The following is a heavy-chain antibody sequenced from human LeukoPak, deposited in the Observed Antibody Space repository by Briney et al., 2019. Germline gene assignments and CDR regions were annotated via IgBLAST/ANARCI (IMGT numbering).Heavy chain of an antibody. CDR3: ARPGSSYYYDSSGYYSRWFDP. CDR2: INHSGST. D-gene: IGHD3-22*01. Sequence: SETLSLTCAVYGGSFSGCYWSWIRQPPGKGLEWIGEINHSGSTNYNPSLKSRVTISVDTSKNQFSLKLSSVTAADTAVYYCARPGSSYYYDSSGYYSRWFDPWGQGTLVTVSS. J-gene: IGHJ5*02. V-gene: IGHV4-34*01. CDR1: GGSFSGCY.